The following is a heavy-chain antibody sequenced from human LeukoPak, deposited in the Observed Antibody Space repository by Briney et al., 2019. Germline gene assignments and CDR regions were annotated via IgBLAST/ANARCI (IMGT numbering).Heavy chain of an antibody. CDR2: IPYDGSNK. J-gene: IGHJ4*02. Sequence: AGGSLRLSCAASGFIFSSYAMHWVRHAPGKGLELVAVIPYDGSNKYFADSVKGRFTISRDNSKNTLYLQLNSLRGQDTALYYCARAYNSRWYGDFDYWGQGTLVTVSS. CDR3: ARAYNSRWYGDFDY. CDR1: GFIFSSYA. V-gene: IGHV3-30*04. D-gene: IGHD6-19*01.